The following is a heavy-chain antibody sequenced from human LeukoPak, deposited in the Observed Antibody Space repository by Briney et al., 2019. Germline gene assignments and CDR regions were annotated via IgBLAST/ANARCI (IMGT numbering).Heavy chain of an antibody. CDR2: IYYSGST. CDR3: ASSVLIGWFDP. V-gene: IGHV4-59*08. J-gene: IGHJ5*02. D-gene: IGHD4/OR15-4a*01. CDR1: GGSISSYY. Sequence: SETLSLTCTVSGGSISSYYWSWIRQPPGKGLEWIGYIYYSGSTNYNPSLKSRVTISVDTSKNQFSLKLSSVTAADTAVYYCASSVLIGWFDPWGQGTLVTVSS.